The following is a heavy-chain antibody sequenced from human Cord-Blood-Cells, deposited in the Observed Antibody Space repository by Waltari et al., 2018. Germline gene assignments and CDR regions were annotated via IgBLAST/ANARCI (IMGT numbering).Heavy chain of an antibody. V-gene: IGHV4-34*01. CDR1: GGSFCGYY. Sequence: QVQLQQWGAGLLKPSETLSLTCPVSGGSFCGYYWSCIRQPPGKGLQWIGEINHSGSTNYNPSLKSRVTISVDTSKNQFSLKLSSVTAADTAVYYCARPGEEGTNWYFDLWGRGTLVTVSS. D-gene: IGHD3-10*01. J-gene: IGHJ2*01. CDR2: INHSGST. CDR3: ARPGEEGTNWYFDL.